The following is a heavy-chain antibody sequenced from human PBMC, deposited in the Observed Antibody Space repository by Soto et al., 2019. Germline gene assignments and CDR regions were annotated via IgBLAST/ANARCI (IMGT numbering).Heavy chain of an antibody. CDR3: ARDAAMGDYYHYGMDV. CDR2: INHSGST. V-gene: IGHV4-34*01. Sequence: PSETLSLTCAVYGGSFSGYYWSWIRQPPGKGLEWIGEINHSGSTNYNPSLKSRVTISVDTSKNQFSLKLSSVTAADTAVYYCARDAAMGDYYHYGMDVWGQGTPVTVSS. CDR1: GGSFSGYY. D-gene: IGHD5-18*01. J-gene: IGHJ6*02.